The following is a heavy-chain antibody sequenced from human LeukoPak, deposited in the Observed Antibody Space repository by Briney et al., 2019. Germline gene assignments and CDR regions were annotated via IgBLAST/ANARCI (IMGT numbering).Heavy chain of an antibody. CDR3: AKNIVVVPAAGDCFDP. CDR2: ISGSAGSI. CDR1: GFTFSTYA. Sequence: GGSLRLSCAASGFTFSTYAMSWVRQAPGKGLEWISSISGSAGSIYHADSVKGRFTISRDNSQNTLYLQMNSLRAEDTAVYYCAKNIVVVPAAGDCFDPWGQGTLVTASS. D-gene: IGHD2-2*01. J-gene: IGHJ5*02. V-gene: IGHV3-23*01.